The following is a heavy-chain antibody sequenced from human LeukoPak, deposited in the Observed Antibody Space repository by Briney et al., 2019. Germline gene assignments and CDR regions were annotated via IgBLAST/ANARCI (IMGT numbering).Heavy chain of an antibody. CDR3: ARGSLIVGATGWFDP. V-gene: IGHV1-2*02. CDR1: GYTFTGYY. Sequence: ASAKVSCKASGYTFTGYYMHWVRQAPGQGLEWMGWINPNSGGTNYAQKFQGRVTMTRDTSISTAYMELSRLRSDDTAVYYCARGSLIVGATGWFDPWGQGTLVTVSS. CDR2: INPNSGGT. D-gene: IGHD1-26*01. J-gene: IGHJ5*02.